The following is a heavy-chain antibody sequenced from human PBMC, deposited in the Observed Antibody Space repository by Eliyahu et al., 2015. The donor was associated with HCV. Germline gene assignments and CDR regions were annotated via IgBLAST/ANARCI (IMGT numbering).Heavy chain of an antibody. CDR1: GGSISSSSYY. CDR3: GSIRIFNYYFDY. D-gene: IGHD3-9*01. V-gene: IGHV4-39*01. Sequence: QLQLQESGPGLVKPSETLSLTCTVSGGSISSSSYYWGWIRQPPGKGLEWIGSIYYSGSTYYNPSLKSRVTISVDTSKNQFSLKLSSVTAADTAVYYCGSIRIFNYYFDYWGQGTLVTVSS. CDR2: IYYSGST. J-gene: IGHJ4*02.